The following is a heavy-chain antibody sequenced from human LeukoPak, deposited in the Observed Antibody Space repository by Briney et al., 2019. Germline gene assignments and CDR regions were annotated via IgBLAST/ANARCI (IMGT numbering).Heavy chain of an antibody. Sequence: GASVKISCKASGYTFTSCYMHWVRQAPGQGLEWLGIINPSGGSTTYAQKFQGRVTMTRDMSTTTVYLELSSLTSEDTAVYYCARDDRGYSGYDTLDYWGRGTLVIVSS. CDR2: INPSGGST. CDR1: GYTFTSCY. CDR3: ARDDRGYSGYDTLDY. D-gene: IGHD5-12*01. J-gene: IGHJ4*02. V-gene: IGHV1-46*01.